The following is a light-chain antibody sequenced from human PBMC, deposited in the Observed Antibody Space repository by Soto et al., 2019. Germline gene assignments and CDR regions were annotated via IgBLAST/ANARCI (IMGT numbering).Light chain of an antibody. J-gene: IGKJ3*01. CDR1: QSVSSPY. CDR2: GAS. CDR3: QQYGSSPFT. Sequence: EVVLTQSPVTLSLSPGERDTLSCRASQSVSSPYLAWYQQKPGQPPRLLIYGASSRATDIPDRLIGSGSGTEFTLTIARLAPEDFEMYYCQQYGSSPFTFGPGTKVDI. V-gene: IGKV3-20*01.